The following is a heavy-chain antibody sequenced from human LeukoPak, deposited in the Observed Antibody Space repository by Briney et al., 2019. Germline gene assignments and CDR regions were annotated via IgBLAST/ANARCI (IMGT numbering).Heavy chain of an antibody. CDR2: ISSTGGTI. CDR3: ARGPTRGNSFDY. J-gene: IGHJ4*02. V-gene: IGHV3-48*01. Sequence: GGSLRLSCAASGFTFRNYLMNWVRQAPGKGLEWVSFISSTGGTIYYADSVKGRFTVSRDNGENSLYLQMNSLRAEDTAVYYCARGPTRGNSFDYWGQGTLVTVSS. D-gene: IGHD4-23*01. CDR1: GFTFRNYL.